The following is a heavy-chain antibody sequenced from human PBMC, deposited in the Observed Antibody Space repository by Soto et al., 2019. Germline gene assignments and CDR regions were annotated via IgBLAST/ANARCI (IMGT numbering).Heavy chain of an antibody. J-gene: IGHJ3*02. CDR3: TTGYSSGGRFSGTRERDAFYI. V-gene: IGHV3-15*01. D-gene: IGHD2-15*01. CDR1: ELTFSNSW. Sequence: CVSLRLSCAASELTFSNSWMSSRRQAPGKEREWVGRIKSKTDGGTTDHAAPGKGRFTISRDDSKNKLNLQMNHLTTEDTAVYYCTTGYSSGGRFSGTRERDAFYIWGQGTMFTVSS. CDR2: IKSKTDGGTT.